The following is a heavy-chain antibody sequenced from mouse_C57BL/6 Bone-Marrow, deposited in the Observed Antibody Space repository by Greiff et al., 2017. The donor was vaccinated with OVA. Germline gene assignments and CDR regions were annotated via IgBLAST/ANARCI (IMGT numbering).Heavy chain of an antibody. CDR1: GYTFTSYW. CDR2: IDPSDSYT. V-gene: IGHV1-69*01. J-gene: IGHJ2*01. D-gene: IGHD2-2*01. Sequence: QVQLQQPGAELVMPGASVKLSCKASGYTFTSYWMHWVKQRPGQGLEWIGEIDPSDSYTNYNQKFKGKSTLTVDKSSSTAYMQLSSLTSEDSAVYYCAREGIWFYFDYAGQGTTLTVSP. CDR3: AREGIWFYFDY.